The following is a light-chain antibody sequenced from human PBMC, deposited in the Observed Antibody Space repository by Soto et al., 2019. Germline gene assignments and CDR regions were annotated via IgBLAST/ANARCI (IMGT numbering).Light chain of an antibody. J-gene: IGLJ2*01. CDR1: SSDVGGYNY. CDR3: SSYAGSNNVI. Sequence: QSALTQPPSASGSPGQSVTISCTGTSSDVGGYNYVSWYQQHPGKAPKLMIYEVSMRPSGVPDRFSGSKSGNTASLTVSGLQAEDEADYYCSSYAGSNNVIFGGGTQLTVL. V-gene: IGLV2-8*01. CDR2: EVS.